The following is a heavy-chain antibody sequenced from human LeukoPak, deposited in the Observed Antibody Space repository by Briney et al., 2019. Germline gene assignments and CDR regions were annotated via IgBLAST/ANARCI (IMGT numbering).Heavy chain of an antibody. J-gene: IGHJ4*02. D-gene: IGHD1-1*01. CDR2: INPNSGDT. CDR3: ARDGNFDY. Sequence: ASVKVSCKASGYTFTDYYMHWVRQAPGQGLEWMGWINPNSGDTNSAQKFQDRVTMTRDTSINTAYMELSGLRSDDTAVYYCARDGNFDYWGQGTLVTVSS. V-gene: IGHV1-2*02. CDR1: GYTFTDYY.